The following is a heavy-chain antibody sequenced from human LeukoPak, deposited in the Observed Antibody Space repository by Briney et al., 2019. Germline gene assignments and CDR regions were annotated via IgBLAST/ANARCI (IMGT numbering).Heavy chain of an antibody. J-gene: IGHJ4*02. V-gene: IGHV4-39*01. Sequence: PSETLSLTCNVSGGSISSSSYYWGWIRQPPGEGLEWIGNIYYSGSPYYNPSLKSRVTISVDTSKNQFFLKLSFVTAVDTAVYYCARTKSYPSFDYWGQGTLVTVSS. CDR2: IYYSGSP. CDR3: ARTKSYPSFDY. CDR1: GGSISSSSYY. D-gene: IGHD2-21*01.